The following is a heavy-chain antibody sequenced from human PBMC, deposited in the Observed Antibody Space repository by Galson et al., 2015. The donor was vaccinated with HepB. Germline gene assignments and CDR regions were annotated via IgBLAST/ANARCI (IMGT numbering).Heavy chain of an antibody. Sequence: SVKVSCKASGGTFSSYTISWVRQAPGQGLEWMGRIIAILGIANYAQKFQGRVTITADKSTGTAYLEQSSLTSEATAVYYCARGGWVRGAVNGLWCQGTLVTVSS. V-gene: IGHV1-69*02. J-gene: IGHJ4*02. CDR1: GGTFSSYT. CDR2: IIAILGIA. D-gene: IGHD3-10*01. CDR3: ARGGWVRGAVNGL.